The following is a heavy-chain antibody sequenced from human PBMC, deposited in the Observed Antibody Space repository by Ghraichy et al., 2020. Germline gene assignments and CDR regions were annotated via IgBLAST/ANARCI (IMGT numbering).Heavy chain of an antibody. J-gene: IGHJ6*03. CDR2: IIPIFGTA. CDR1: GGTFSSYA. V-gene: IGHV1-69*13. CDR3: ASSRPYNWTYGDYSYYMDV. D-gene: IGHD1-7*01. Sequence: SVKVSCKASGGTFSSYAISWVRQAPGQGLEWMGGIIPIFGTANYAQKFQGRFTIPSDASTRTAYMELSSLRSADTAVDYCASSRPYNWTYGDYSYYMDVWGKGTTVTVSS.